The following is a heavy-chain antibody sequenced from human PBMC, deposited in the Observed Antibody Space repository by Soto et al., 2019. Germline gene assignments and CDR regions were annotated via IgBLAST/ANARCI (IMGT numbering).Heavy chain of an antibody. D-gene: IGHD2-15*01. Sequence: GGSLRLSCAASGFTFSSYGMSWVRQAPGKGLEWVSGISGTGGSTYYANSVKGRFTISRDNSRNTLFLQMDSLRAEDTAVYYCARKSDCSGGSCPYYFDYWGQGTLVTVSS. CDR2: ISGTGGST. V-gene: IGHV3-23*01. CDR3: ARKSDCSGGSCPYYFDY. CDR1: GFTFSSYG. J-gene: IGHJ4*02.